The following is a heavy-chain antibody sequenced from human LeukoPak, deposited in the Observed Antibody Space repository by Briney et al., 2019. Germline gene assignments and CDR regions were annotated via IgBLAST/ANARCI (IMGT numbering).Heavy chain of an antibody. CDR1: GGTFSSYA. CDR2: IIPIFGTA. CDR3: AAAGTDFDY. Sequence: SVKVSCKASGGTFSSYAISWVRQAPGQGLEWMGGIIPIFGTANYAQKFQGRVTMTRDMSTSTVYMELSSLRSDDTAVYYCAAAGTDFDYWGQGTLVTVSS. J-gene: IGHJ4*02. V-gene: IGHV1-69*05. D-gene: IGHD6-13*01.